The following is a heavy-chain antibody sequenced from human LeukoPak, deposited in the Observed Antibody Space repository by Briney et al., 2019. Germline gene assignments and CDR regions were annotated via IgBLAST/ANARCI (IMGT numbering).Heavy chain of an antibody. CDR3: ARLGQPVAATDY. Sequence: GGSLRLSCAASGFTFSSYPMIWVRQAPGKGLVWVSAIGASGSTTYYADSVKGRFTISRDNSRTTLFLQMNSLRAEDTAVYYCARLGQPVAATDYWGQGALVTVSS. CDR1: GFTFSSYP. V-gene: IGHV3-23*01. CDR2: IGASGSTT. J-gene: IGHJ4*02. D-gene: IGHD6-19*01.